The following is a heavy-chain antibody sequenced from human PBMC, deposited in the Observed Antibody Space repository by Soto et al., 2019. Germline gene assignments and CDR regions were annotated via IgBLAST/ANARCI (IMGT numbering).Heavy chain of an antibody. Sequence: PSETLSLTCAVYGGSFSGYYWSWIRQPPGKGLEWIGEINHSGSTNYNPSLKSRVTISVDTSKNQFSLKLSSVTAADTAVYYCARAAPRYCSGGSFYLDYWGQGTLVT. V-gene: IGHV4-34*01. D-gene: IGHD2-15*01. CDR3: ARAAPRYCSGGSFYLDY. CDR2: INHSGST. J-gene: IGHJ4*02. CDR1: GGSFSGYY.